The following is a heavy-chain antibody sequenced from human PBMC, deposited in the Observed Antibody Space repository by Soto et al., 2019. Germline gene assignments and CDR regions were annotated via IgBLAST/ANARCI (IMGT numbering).Heavy chain of an antibody. J-gene: IGHJ5*02. V-gene: IGHV4-61*08. CDR3: ARELFGRSVWFDP. CDR1: GGSISSGGYY. Sequence: SETLSLTCTVSGGSISSGGYYWSWIRQPPGKGLEWIGYIYHSGSTNYNPSLKSRVTISVDTSKNQFSLKLSSVTAADTAVYYCARELFGRSVWFDPWGQGTLVTSPQ. D-gene: IGHD3-10*01. CDR2: IYHSGST.